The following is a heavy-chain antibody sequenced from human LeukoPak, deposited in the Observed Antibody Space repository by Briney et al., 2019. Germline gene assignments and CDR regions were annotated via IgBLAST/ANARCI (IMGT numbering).Heavy chain of an antibody. CDR2: ISSASRTI. CDR1: GFTLNRHS. D-gene: IGHD6-6*01. Sequence: GGSLRLSCVGSGFTLNRHSMNWVRQAPGKGPEWISYISSASRTIFYADSVRGRFTVSRDNAKNSLYLQMHSLRAEDTAVYFCARDPQLVNNYLNYYMDVWGKGTTVIVSS. CDR3: ARDPQLVNNYLNYYMDV. V-gene: IGHV3-48*01. J-gene: IGHJ6*03.